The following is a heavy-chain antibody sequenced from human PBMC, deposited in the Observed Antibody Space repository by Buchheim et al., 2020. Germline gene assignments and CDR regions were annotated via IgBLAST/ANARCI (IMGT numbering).Heavy chain of an antibody. V-gene: IGHV3-23*01. CDR2: ISGSGGSP. D-gene: IGHD3-16*02. CDR1: GFTFSSYA. CDR3: AKDDDYVWGSYRYNVHFDY. Sequence: EVQLLESGGGLVQPGGSLRLSCAASGFTFSSYAMSWVRQAPGKGLEWVSAISGSGGSPYYADSVKGRFPIHSDNSKNKLFLQMNSLRAEDTAVYYCAKDDDYVWGSYRYNVHFDYWGQGTL. J-gene: IGHJ4*02.